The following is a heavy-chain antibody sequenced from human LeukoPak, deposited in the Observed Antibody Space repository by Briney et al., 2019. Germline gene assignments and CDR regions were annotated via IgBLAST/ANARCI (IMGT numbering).Heavy chain of an antibody. J-gene: IGHJ4*02. D-gene: IGHD4-11*01. V-gene: IGHV1-18*01. CDR2: ISAYNGNT. Sequence: ASVKVSCKASGYTFTSYGISWVRQAPGQGLEWMGWISAYNGNTNYAQKFQGRVTMTRDTSTSTVYMELSSLRSEDTAVYYCARGTHDYSNYFDYWGQGTLVTVSS. CDR1: GYTFTSYG. CDR3: ARGTHDYSNYFDY.